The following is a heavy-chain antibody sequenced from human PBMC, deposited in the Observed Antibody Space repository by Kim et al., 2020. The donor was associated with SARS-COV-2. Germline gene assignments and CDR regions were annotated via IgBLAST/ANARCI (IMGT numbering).Heavy chain of an antibody. J-gene: IGHJ6*02. CDR2: INAGNGNT. V-gene: IGHV1-3*01. CDR3: ARDPTDYGDSYGMDV. CDR1: GYTFTSYA. Sequence: ASVKVSCKASGYTFTSYAMHWVRQAPGQRLEWMGWINAGNGNTKYSQKFQGRVTITRDTSASTAYMELSSLRSEDTAVYYCARDPTDYGDSYGMDVWGQGTTVTVSS. D-gene: IGHD4-17*01.